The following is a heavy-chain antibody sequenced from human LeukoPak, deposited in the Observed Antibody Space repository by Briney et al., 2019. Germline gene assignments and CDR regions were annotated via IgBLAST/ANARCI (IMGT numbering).Heavy chain of an antibody. V-gene: IGHV4-39*07. CDR2: IYYSGST. J-gene: IGHJ3*01. CDR3: ASQIGQNYDILTGSP. Sequence: PSETLSLTCTVSGGSISSSSYYWGWIRQPPGKGLEWIGSIYYSGSTYYNPSLKSRVTISVDTSKNQFSLKLSSVTAADTAVYYCASQIGQNYDILTGSPWGQGTMVTVSS. CDR1: GGSISSSSYY. D-gene: IGHD3-9*01.